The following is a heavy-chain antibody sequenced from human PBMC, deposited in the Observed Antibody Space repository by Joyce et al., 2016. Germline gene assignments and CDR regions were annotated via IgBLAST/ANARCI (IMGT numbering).Heavy chain of an antibody. CDR1: GAISRGGHY. V-gene: IGHV4-31*11. CDR3: AREVGPNDAFDI. CDR2: INYSGNT. J-gene: IGHJ3*02. Sequence: QVQLQESGPGLVRPSQTLSLPCADGAISRGGHYWSWIRQHPGKGLEWIGYINYSGNTYYNPSLKSRVTIFIDTSNNQFSLRLTSVTAADTAVYYCAREVGPNDAFDIWGQGTMVTVSS. D-gene: IGHD2-15*01.